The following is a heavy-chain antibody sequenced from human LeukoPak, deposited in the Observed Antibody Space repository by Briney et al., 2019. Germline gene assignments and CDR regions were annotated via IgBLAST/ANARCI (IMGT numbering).Heavy chain of an antibody. Sequence: GGSLRLSCAASGFTVSSNYMSWVRQAPGKGLEWVSVIYSGGSTYYADSVKGRFTISRDNSKNTLYLQMNSLRAEDTAVYYCARSWVDYYDSSGYYFDYWGQGTLVTVSS. V-gene: IGHV3-66*01. CDR2: IYSGGST. D-gene: IGHD3-22*01. J-gene: IGHJ4*02. CDR3: ARSWVDYYDSSGYYFDY. CDR1: GFTVSSNY.